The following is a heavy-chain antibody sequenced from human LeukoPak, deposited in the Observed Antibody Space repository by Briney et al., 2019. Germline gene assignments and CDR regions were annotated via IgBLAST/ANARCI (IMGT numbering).Heavy chain of an antibody. V-gene: IGHV3-7*01. Sequence: GGSLRLSCAASGFTFSSYWMNWARQAPGKGLEWVASINHNGNVNYYVDSVKGRFTISRDNSKNTLYLQMNSLRAEDTAVYYCARVSQQLGYFQHWGQGTLVTVSS. D-gene: IGHD6-13*01. CDR1: GFTFSSYW. CDR3: ARVSQQLGYFQH. J-gene: IGHJ1*01. CDR2: INHNGNVN.